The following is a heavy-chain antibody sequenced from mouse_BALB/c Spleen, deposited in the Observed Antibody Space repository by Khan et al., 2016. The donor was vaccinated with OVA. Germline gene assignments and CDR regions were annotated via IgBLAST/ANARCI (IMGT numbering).Heavy chain of an antibody. CDR2: ISYSGST. CDR3: ASSIMAN. Sequence: EVQLQESGPGLVKPSQSLSLTCTVTGYSITSDYAWNWIRQFPGNKLEWIGYISYSGSTSYNPSPKSRISITRDTSKNQFFLQLNSVTTEDTATYYCASSIMANWGQGTTLTVSS. CDR1: GYSITSDYA. J-gene: IGHJ2*01. V-gene: IGHV3-2*02.